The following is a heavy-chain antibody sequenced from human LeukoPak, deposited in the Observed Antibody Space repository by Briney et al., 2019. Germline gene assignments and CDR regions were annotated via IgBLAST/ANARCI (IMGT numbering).Heavy chain of an antibody. J-gene: IGHJ6*02. CDR1: SYTFTRYG. CDR3: ARESYCSSTSCYSDHYYYGMDV. V-gene: IGHV1-18*01. Sequence: GASVNVSCKASSYTFTRYGISWVRQAPGRGLDWMGCISPYNGKTNYAQKLQGRVTMTTDTSTSTAYMELRSLRSDDTAVYYCARESYCSSTSCYSDHYYYGMDVWGQGTTVTVSS. CDR2: ISPYNGKT. D-gene: IGHD2-2*01.